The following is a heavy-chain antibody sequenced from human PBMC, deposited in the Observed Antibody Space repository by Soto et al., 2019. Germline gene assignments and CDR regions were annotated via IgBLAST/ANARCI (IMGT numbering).Heavy chain of an antibody. V-gene: IGHV1-18*01. Sequence: ASVKVSCKVSGYTFTSYGISWVRQAPGQGLERMGWISAYNGNTNYAQKLQGRVTMTTDTSTSTAYMELRSLRSDDTAVYYCARDLEYCSGGSCYHVSMATVSYGMDVWGQGTTVTVSS. CDR1: GYTFTSYG. J-gene: IGHJ6*02. D-gene: IGHD2-15*01. CDR3: ARDLEYCSGGSCYHVSMATVSYGMDV. CDR2: ISAYNGNT.